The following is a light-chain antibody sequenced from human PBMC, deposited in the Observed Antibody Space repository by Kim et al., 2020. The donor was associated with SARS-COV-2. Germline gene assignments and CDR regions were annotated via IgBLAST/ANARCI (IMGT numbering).Light chain of an antibody. CDR3: QSYNDNDWV. CDR2: EDH. J-gene: IGLJ3*02. V-gene: IGLV6-57*01. CDR1: SGSIASDF. Sequence: NFMLTQSHSVSESPGKTVIISCTRRSGSIASDFVQWFQQRPGSSPTTVIYEDHKRPSGVPDRFSGSVDTSSNSASLTISGLRAEDEADYYCQSYNDNDWVFGGGTQLTVL.